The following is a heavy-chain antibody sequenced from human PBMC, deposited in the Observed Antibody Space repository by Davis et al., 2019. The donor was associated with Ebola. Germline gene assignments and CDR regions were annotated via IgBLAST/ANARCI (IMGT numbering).Heavy chain of an antibody. Sequence: PSETLSLTCAVYGGSFSGYYWSWIRQPPGKGLEWIGEINHSGSTNYNPSLKSRVTISVDTSKNQFSLKLSSVTAADTAVYYCARSIAAKYYMDVWGKGTTVTVSS. CDR2: INHSGST. J-gene: IGHJ6*03. CDR1: GGSFSGYY. CDR3: ARSIAAKYYMDV. D-gene: IGHD6-6*01. V-gene: IGHV4-34*01.